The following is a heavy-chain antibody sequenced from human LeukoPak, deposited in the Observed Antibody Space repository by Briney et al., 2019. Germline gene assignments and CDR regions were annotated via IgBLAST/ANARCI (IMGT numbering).Heavy chain of an antibody. CDR1: GFTFSSYG. CDR3: ARDPSHSGWYGDY. D-gene: IGHD6-19*01. CDR2: IWYDGSNK. J-gene: IGHJ4*02. V-gene: IGHV3-33*01. Sequence: GRSLRLSCAASGFTFSSYGMHWVRQAPGKGLEWVSIIWYDGSNKYYADSVKGRFTISKDNSKNTLYLQMNSLRAEDTAVYYCARDPSHSGWYGDYWGQGTLVTVPS.